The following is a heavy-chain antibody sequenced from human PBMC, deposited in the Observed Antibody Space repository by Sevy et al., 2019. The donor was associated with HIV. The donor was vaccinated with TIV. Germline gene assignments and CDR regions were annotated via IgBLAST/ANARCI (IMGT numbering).Heavy chain of an antibody. CDR3: AISSIAARSYYYYYMDV. Sequence: ASVKVSCKASGGTFSSYAISWVRQAPGQGLEWMGGIIPIFGTANYAQKFQGRVTITADKSTSTAYMELSSLRSEDTAVYYCAISSIAARSYYYYYMDVWGKRTSVTVSS. CDR1: GGTFSSYA. D-gene: IGHD6-6*01. V-gene: IGHV1-69*06. CDR2: IIPIFGTA. J-gene: IGHJ6*03.